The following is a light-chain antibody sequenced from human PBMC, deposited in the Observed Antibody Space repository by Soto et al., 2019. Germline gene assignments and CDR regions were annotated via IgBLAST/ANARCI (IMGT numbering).Light chain of an antibody. CDR1: QSVSSNA. V-gene: IGKV3-20*01. CDR3: QQYRT. J-gene: IGKJ1*01. CDR2: GAS. Sequence: EIVLTQSPDTLSLSPGERATLSCRASQSVSSNAFAWYQQKPGQAPSLLIYGASSRAPGIQERFSGSGSGTDFTLTISSLEPEDFALYYCQQYRTFERGTRVEIK.